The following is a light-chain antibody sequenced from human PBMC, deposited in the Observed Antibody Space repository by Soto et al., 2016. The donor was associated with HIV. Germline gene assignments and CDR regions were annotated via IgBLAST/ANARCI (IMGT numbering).Light chain of an antibody. Sequence: SYQVTQPPSVSVAPGETARITCEGNNIGTKSVQWYQQKPGQAPVLVVYEDNNRPSGIPERLSGSNSGNTATLTISRVEAGDEADCYCQVWDRDSDHYVFGSGTKVTVL. CDR1: NIGTKS. CDR3: QVWDRDSDHYV. CDR2: EDN. J-gene: IGLJ1*01. V-gene: IGLV3-21*02.